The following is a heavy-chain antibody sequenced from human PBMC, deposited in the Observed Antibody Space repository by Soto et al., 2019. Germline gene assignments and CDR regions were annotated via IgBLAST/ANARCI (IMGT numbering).Heavy chain of an antibody. D-gene: IGHD5-12*01. CDR1: GVTFSDYA. V-gene: IGHV3-23*01. J-gene: IGHJ4*02. CDR3: VHGYYFDS. Sequence: PGGSLRLSCAASGVTFSDYAMSWVRQAPGKGLEWVSGINDRGRSTYYADSVKGRFTISRDNSKNTLSLQMNSLRAEDTAIYYCVHGYYFDSWGQGTLVTVSS. CDR2: INDRGRST.